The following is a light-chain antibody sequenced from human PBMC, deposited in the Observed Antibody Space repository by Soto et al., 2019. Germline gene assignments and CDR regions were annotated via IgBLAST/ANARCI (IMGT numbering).Light chain of an antibody. CDR2: DVS. V-gene: IGLV2-14*01. Sequence: QPASVSGSPGQSITISCTGTSSDVGGYNYVPWYQQHPGKAPKLMIYDVSNRPSGVSNRFSGSKSGNTASLTISGLQAEDEADYYCSSYTSSSTYVFGTGTKVTVL. CDR3: SSYTSSSTYV. CDR1: SSDVGGYNY. J-gene: IGLJ1*01.